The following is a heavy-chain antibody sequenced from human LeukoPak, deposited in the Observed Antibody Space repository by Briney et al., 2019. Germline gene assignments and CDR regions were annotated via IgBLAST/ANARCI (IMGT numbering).Heavy chain of an antibody. V-gene: IGHV3-15*01. Sequence: GGSLRLSCAASGFTFSNAWMSWVRQAPGKGLEGVGRIKSKTDVGTTDYAAPVQGRFTISRDDSKNTLYLQMNSLKTEDTAVYYCTTAPLERLDYWGQGTLVTVSS. D-gene: IGHD1-1*01. J-gene: IGHJ4*02. CDR3: TTAPLERLDY. CDR1: GFTFSNAW. CDR2: IKSKTDVGTT.